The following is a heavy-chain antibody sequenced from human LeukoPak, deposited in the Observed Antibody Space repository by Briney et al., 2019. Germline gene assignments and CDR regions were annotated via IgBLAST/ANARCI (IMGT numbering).Heavy chain of an antibody. Sequence: SGTLSLTCTVSDGSVSSVGYYWGWIRQPPGKGLEWIGSIYYSGTTYYNPSLASRVTIFVDTSKNQFSLRLSSVTAADTAVYYCARDHWKYGMDVWGQGTTVTVSS. D-gene: IGHD1-1*01. V-gene: IGHV4-39*07. CDR2: IYYSGTT. CDR1: DGSVSSVGYY. J-gene: IGHJ6*02. CDR3: ARDHWKYGMDV.